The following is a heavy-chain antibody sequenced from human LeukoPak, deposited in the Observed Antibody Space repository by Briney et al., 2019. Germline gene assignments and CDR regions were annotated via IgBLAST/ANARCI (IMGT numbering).Heavy chain of an antibody. Sequence: GGSLRLSCAASGFTFSSYGMTWVRQAPGKGLEWVSAISGRGDNTYYADSVKGRVTISRDNSKNTLYLQMNSLRAEDTALYYCAKTDPGGYGYGSAPLSYYFDYWGQGTLVTVSS. J-gene: IGHJ4*02. V-gene: IGHV3-23*01. CDR2: ISGRGDNT. CDR1: GFTFSSYG. CDR3: AKTDPGGYGYGSAPLSYYFDY. D-gene: IGHD5-18*01.